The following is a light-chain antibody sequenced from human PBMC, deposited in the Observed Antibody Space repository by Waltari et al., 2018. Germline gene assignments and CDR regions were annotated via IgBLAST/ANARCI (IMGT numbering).Light chain of an antibody. CDR2: AAS. CDR3: QHYYTFPYT. J-gene: IGKJ2*01. V-gene: IGKV1D-8*01. CDR1: QYIGTS. Sequence: VISMTQSPSFLSASTGDRVTPTCRVTQYIGTSLAWYQQKPGKAPDLLIYAASTLQSGVPSRFSGSRSGTDFTLSISSLQSEDFATYYCQHYYTFPYTFGQGTKLEIK.